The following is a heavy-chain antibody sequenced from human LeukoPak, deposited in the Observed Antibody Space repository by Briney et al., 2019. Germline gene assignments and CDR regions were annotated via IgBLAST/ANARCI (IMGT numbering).Heavy chain of an antibody. V-gene: IGHV3-23*01. CDR3: AGSIVGAMMGLGY. CDR1: GFTFSNYA. Sequence: PGGSLRLSCAASGFTFSNYAMNWVRQAPGKGLEWVSAISGSGGGTFYADSVKGRFTISRDNPKNTLYLQMNSLRAEDTAVYYCAGSIVGAMMGLGYWGQGTLVTVSS. J-gene: IGHJ4*02. CDR2: ISGSGGGT. D-gene: IGHD1-26*01.